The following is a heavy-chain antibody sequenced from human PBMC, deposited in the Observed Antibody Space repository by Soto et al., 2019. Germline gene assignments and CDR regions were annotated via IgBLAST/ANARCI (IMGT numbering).Heavy chain of an antibody. V-gene: IGHV1-58*02. CDR1: GFTFTSSA. D-gene: IGHD5-12*01. J-gene: IGHJ3*02. CDR3: AAGGEWLRSDAFDI. Sequence: SVKVSCKASGFTFTSSAMQWVRQARGQRLEWIGWIVVGSGNTNYAQKFQERVTITRDMSTSTAYMELSSLRSEDTAVYYCAAGGEWLRSDAFDIWGQGTMVTVSS. CDR2: IVVGSGNT.